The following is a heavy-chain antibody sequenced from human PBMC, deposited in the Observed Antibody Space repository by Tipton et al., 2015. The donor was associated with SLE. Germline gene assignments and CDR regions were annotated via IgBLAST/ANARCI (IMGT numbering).Heavy chain of an antibody. Sequence: TLSLTCAVYGGSFSGYYWSWIRQPPGKGLEWIGEINHSGSTHYNPSLKSRVTISVDTSKNQFSLKLSSVTAADTAVYYCAIPRTSYDAFDIWGQGTMVTVSS. J-gene: IGHJ3*02. V-gene: IGHV4-34*01. D-gene: IGHD3-16*01. CDR3: AIPRTSYDAFDI. CDR2: INHSGST. CDR1: GGSFSGYY.